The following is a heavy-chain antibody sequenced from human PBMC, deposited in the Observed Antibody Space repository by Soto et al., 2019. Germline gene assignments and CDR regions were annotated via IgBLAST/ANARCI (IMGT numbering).Heavy chain of an antibody. Sequence: QGQLVQSGAEVKKPGASVKVSCKASGYTFTRYGISGARQAPGQGLEWMGWISGYNVDTKYAQQFQGRVTMTVDTSTTIAYVELGSRPSDDRALYYCGSNGQPRYYYSGMDVWGQGTTVTVSS. J-gene: IGHJ6*02. CDR3: GSNGQPRYYYSGMDV. CDR2: ISGYNVDT. D-gene: IGHD2-8*01. CDR1: GYTFTRYG. V-gene: IGHV1-18*01.